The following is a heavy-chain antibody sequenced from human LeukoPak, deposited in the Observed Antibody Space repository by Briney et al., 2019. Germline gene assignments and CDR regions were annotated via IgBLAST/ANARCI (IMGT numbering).Heavy chain of an antibody. CDR2: ISYDGSNK. Sequence: GGSLRLSCAASGFTFSSYAMHWVRQAPGKGLEWVAVISYDGSNKYYADSVKGRFTISRDNSKNTLYLQMNSLRAEDTAVYYCARGGRRGDAFDIWGQGTMVTVSS. CDR1: GFTFSSYA. D-gene: IGHD3-10*01. CDR3: ARGGRRGDAFDI. J-gene: IGHJ3*02. V-gene: IGHV3-30*04.